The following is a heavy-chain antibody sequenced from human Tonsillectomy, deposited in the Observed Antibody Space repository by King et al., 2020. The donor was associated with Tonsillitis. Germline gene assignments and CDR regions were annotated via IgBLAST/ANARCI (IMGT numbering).Heavy chain of an antibody. CDR2: ISYDGKNK. D-gene: IGHD2-2*02. Sequence: VQLVESGGGVVQPGTSLRLSCEVSAFTFRTYVLDWVRQAPGKGLEWVAVISYDGKNKGSAESVKGRFTISRDNSKNTLFMQLNSLRPEDTAVYYCAVRRDCSDSNCYNAFYIWGQGTMVTVSS. CDR3: AVRRDCSDSNCYNAFYI. CDR1: AFTFRTYV. J-gene: IGHJ3*02. V-gene: IGHV3-30*04.